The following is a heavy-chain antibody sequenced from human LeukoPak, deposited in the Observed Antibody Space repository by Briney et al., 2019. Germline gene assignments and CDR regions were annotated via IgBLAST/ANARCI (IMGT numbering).Heavy chain of an antibody. V-gene: IGHV4-4*02. J-gene: IGHJ4*02. CDR3: ARAPVTTPYYFDY. CDR1: GGSISSSHW. CDR2: IYHSGST. Sequence: SETLSLTCAVSGGSISSSHWWSWVRQPPGKGLEWIGGIYHSGSTNYNPSLKSRVTISVDKSKNHFSLKLSSVTAADTAVYYCARAPVTTPYYFDYWGQGTLVTVSS. D-gene: IGHD4-17*01.